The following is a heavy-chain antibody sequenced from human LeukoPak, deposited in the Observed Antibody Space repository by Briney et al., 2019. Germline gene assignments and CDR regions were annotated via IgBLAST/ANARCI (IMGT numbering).Heavy chain of an antibody. CDR2: IRSDGSNE. Sequence: GGSLRLSCAASGFTFTDYGLHWARQAPSKGLEWVAFIRSDGSNEFYAASVEGRFFISRDNSKNALYLQMNSLRTEDTAVYYCVKDQPVCNKWGQGALVTVSS. D-gene: IGHD1/OR15-1a*01. J-gene: IGHJ4*02. CDR3: VKDQPVCNK. CDR1: GFTFTDYG. V-gene: IGHV3-30*02.